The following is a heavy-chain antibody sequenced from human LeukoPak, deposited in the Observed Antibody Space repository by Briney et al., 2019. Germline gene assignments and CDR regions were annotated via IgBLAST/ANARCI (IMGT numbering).Heavy chain of an antibody. CDR1: GGSFSDYF. J-gene: IGHJ4*02. Sequence: SETLSLTCAVYGGSFSDYFWGWIRQPPGKGLEWIGEINHSGRTYYNPSLKSRVTMSVDTSKNQFSLKLSSVTAADTAVYYCARDRSSSSLFDYWGQGALVTVSS. CDR3: ARDRSSSSLFDY. CDR2: INHSGRT. D-gene: IGHD6-13*01. V-gene: IGHV4-34*01.